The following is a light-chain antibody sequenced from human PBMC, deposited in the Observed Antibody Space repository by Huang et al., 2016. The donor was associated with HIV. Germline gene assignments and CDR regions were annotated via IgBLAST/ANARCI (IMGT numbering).Light chain of an antibody. J-gene: IGKJ3*01. Sequence: EIVLTQSPGTLSLSPGERATLSCRASQSVGFYLAWYQQKPGQGPRLLIYGASTRVTGIPDRFSGGGSGTDFTLSISRLEPEDFAVYYCQQYERPPDTFGPGTKVNIK. CDR1: QSVGFY. V-gene: IGKV3-20*01. CDR2: GAS. CDR3: QQYERPPDT.